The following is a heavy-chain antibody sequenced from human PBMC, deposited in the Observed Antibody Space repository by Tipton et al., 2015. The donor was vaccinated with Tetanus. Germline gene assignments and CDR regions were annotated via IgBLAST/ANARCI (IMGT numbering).Heavy chain of an antibody. J-gene: IGHJ4*02. CDR2: ISSTSSYI. V-gene: IGHV3-21*04. CDR1: GFIFSSYS. D-gene: IGHD3-3*01. CDR3: VRANYEFPKKGPFDY. Sequence: SLRLSCEVSGFIFSSYSMNWVRQAPGKGLEWVASISSTSSYIYYAESLKGRFTISRDNAQNSLSLQMNNVRAEDTAVYYCVRANYEFPKKGPFDYWGPGSLVIVSS.